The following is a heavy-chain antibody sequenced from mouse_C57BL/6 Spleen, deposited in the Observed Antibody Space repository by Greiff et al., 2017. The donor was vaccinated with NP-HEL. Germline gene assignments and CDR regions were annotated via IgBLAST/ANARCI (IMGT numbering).Heavy chain of an antibody. CDR1: GYAFSSYW. CDR2: IYPGDGDT. V-gene: IGHV1-80*01. Sequence: LVESGAELVKPGASVKISCKASGYAFSSYWMNWVKQRPGKGLEWIGQIYPGDGDTNYNGKFKGKATLTADKSSSTAYMQLSSLTSEDSAVYFCARKGVYAMDYWGQGTSVTVSS. J-gene: IGHJ4*01. CDR3: ARKGVYAMDY.